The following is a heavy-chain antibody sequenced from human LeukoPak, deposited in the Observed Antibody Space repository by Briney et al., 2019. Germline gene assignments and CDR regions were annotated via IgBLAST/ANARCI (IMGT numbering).Heavy chain of an antibody. CDR3: ARLTSQPAYSDF. D-gene: IGHD1-14*01. J-gene: IGHJ4*02. Sequence: PSETLSLTCTVSGGSISSSSYYWGWTRQPPGEGLEWIGSIYYSGTTYYNPSLKSRVTISRDTSKNQFSLKLSSITDADTAVYYCARLTSQPAYSDFWGQGTLVTVSS. CDR2: IYYSGTT. V-gene: IGHV4-39*01. CDR1: GGSISSSSYY.